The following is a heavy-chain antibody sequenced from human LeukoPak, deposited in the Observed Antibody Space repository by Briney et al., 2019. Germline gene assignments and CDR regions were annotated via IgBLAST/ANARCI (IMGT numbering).Heavy chain of an antibody. D-gene: IGHD3-10*01. CDR3: ARQRAWFGEWAFDN. CDR1: DDSISSRTFY. CDR2: FKSGDTT. J-gene: IGHJ4*02. V-gene: IGHV4-39*01. Sequence: ASETLSLTRTVSDDSISSRTFYWGWIRQPPGRGLEWIGSFKSGDTTYYMSSLKSRVTLFVDTSRKQFSLELTSVTAADTAVYYCARQRAWFGEWAFDNWGQGTLVTVSS.